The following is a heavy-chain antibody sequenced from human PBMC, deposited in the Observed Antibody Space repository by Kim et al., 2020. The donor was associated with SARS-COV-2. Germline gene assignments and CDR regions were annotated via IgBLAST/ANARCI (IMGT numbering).Heavy chain of an antibody. V-gene: IGHV4-59*01. J-gene: IGHJ5*02. CDR3: ARILRPPSHWFDP. Sequence: SETLSLTCTVSGGSISSYYWSWIRQPPGKGLEWIGYIYYSGSTNYNPSLKSRVTISVDTSKNQFSLKLSSVTAADTAVYYCARILRPPSHWFDPWGQGTLVTVSS. CDR2: IYYSGST. D-gene: IGHD4-17*01. CDR1: GGSISSYY.